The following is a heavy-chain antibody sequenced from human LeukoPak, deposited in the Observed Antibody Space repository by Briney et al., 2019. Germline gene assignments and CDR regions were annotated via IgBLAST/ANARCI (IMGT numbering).Heavy chain of an antibody. J-gene: IGHJ3*02. D-gene: IGHD5-18*01. Sequence: GASVKVSCKASGYTFTSYDINWVRQATGQGLEWMGWINPNSGGTNYAQKFQGRVTMTRDTSISTAYMELSRLRSDDTAVYYCARDFVDTAMDDAFDIWGQGTMVTVSS. V-gene: IGHV1-2*02. CDR3: ARDFVDTAMDDAFDI. CDR1: GYTFTSYD. CDR2: INPNSGGT.